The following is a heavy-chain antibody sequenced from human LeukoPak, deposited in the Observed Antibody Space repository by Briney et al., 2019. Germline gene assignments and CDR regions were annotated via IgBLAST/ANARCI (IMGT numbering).Heavy chain of an antibody. V-gene: IGHV3-23*01. Sequence: GGSLRLSCAASGFTFSSYAMSWVRQAPGKGLEWVSAISNGGTTYYADSVKGRFTISRDNSKNTLYLQMNSLRAEDTAVYYCARDRPRGITIFGVVINGMDVWGQGTTVTVSS. CDR2: ISNGGTT. CDR3: ARDRPRGITIFGVVINGMDV. J-gene: IGHJ6*02. D-gene: IGHD3-3*01. CDR1: GFTFSSYA.